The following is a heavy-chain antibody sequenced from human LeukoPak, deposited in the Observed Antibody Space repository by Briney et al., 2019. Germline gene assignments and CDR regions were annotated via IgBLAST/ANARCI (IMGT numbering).Heavy chain of an antibody. Sequence: KTSETLSLTCTVSGGSISSSSYYWGWIRQPPGKGLEWIGSIYYSGSTYYNPSLKSRVTISVDTSKNQFSLKLSSVTAADTAVYYCARDRAQLTGDLDYWGQGTLVTVSS. CDR2: IYYSGST. CDR3: ARDRAQLTGDLDY. J-gene: IGHJ4*02. D-gene: IGHD7-27*01. V-gene: IGHV4-39*07. CDR1: GGSISSSSYY.